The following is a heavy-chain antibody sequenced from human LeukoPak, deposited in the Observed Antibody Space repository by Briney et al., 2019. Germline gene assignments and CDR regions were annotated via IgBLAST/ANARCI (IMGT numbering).Heavy chain of an antibody. CDR2: MNPNSGNT. CDR1: GSTFTSYD. CDR3: ARSREYYDSSGYYYRYYYYYYMDV. J-gene: IGHJ6*03. Sequence: GASVKVSCKASGSTFTSYDINWVRQATGQGLEWMGWMNPNSGNTGYAQKFQGRVTITRNTSISTAYMELSSLRSEDTAVYYCARSREYYDSSGYYYRYYYYYYMDVWGKGTTVTVSS. D-gene: IGHD3-22*01. V-gene: IGHV1-8*03.